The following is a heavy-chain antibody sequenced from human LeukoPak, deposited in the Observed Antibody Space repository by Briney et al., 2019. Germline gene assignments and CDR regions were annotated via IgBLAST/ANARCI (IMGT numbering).Heavy chain of an antibody. Sequence: GGSLRLSCAASGFTFSTYLMSWVRQAPGKGLEWVANIKQDGSEKYYVDSVKGRFTISRDNAKNSLYLQMNSLRAEDTAVYYCAREGYNFWSGYSFYFDYWGQGTLVTVSS. CDR1: GFTFSTYL. J-gene: IGHJ4*02. CDR2: IKQDGSEK. D-gene: IGHD3-3*01. V-gene: IGHV3-7*01. CDR3: AREGYNFWSGYSFYFDY.